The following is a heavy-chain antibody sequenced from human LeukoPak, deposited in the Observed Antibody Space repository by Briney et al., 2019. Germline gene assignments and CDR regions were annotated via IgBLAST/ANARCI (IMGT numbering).Heavy chain of an antibody. Sequence: ASVTVSCKASGYTFTGYYIHWVRQAPGEGLEWMGWINPNTGGTNYAQKFQGRVTMTRDTSISTAYMELSRLRSDDTAVYYCARVDRPYSSSVGYWGQGTLVTVSS. CDR1: GYTFTGYY. J-gene: IGHJ4*02. D-gene: IGHD6-19*01. V-gene: IGHV1-2*02. CDR3: ARVDRPYSSSVGY. CDR2: INPNTGGT.